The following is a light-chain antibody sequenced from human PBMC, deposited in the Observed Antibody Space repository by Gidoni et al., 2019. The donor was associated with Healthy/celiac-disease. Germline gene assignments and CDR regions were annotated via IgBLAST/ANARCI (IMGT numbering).Light chain of an antibody. Sequence: DIPFTHSPSSLSASVGDRVTLTCRASQSISSYLNWYQQKPGKAPKLLIYAASSLQSGVPSRFSGSGSGTDFTLTISSLQPEDFATYYCQQSYSTPLTFGGGTKVEIK. CDR3: QQSYSTPLT. CDR1: QSISSY. J-gene: IGKJ4*01. CDR2: AAS. V-gene: IGKV1-39*01.